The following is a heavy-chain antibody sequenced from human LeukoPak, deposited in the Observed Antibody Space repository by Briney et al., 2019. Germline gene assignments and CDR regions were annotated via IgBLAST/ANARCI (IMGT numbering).Heavy chain of an antibody. CDR3: ARGTYYYGSGSYNFDY. J-gene: IGHJ4*02. Sequence: SEXLSLTCAVYGGSFSGYYWSWLRQPPGKGLEGIGEINHSGSTNYNPSLKSLVTISVDTSKNQFSLKLSSVTAADTAVYYCARGTYYYGSGSYNFDYWGQGTLVTVSS. CDR2: INHSGST. D-gene: IGHD3-10*01. CDR1: GGSFSGYY. V-gene: IGHV4-34*01.